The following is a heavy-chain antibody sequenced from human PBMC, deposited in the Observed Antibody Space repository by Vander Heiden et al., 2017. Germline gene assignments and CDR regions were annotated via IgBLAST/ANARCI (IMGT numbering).Heavy chain of an antibody. CDR2: IWYDGSNK. CDR1: GFTFSRYG. D-gene: IGHD3-10*01. CDR3: AGGVSYYYGSGRKYNWFDP. J-gene: IGHJ5*02. Sequence: QVQLVESGGGVVQPGRSLRLSCAASGFTFSRYGMHWVRQAPGKGLGWVAVIWYDGSNKYYADSVKGRFTISRDNSKNTLYLQMNSLRAEDTAVYYCAGGVSYYYGSGRKYNWFDPWGQGTLVTVSS. V-gene: IGHV3-33*01.